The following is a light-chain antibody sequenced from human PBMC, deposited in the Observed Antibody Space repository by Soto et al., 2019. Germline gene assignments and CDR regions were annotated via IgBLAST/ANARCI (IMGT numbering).Light chain of an antibody. CDR1: SSDVGGYNY. Sequence: CVLTQPASGSGSPGQSIASSCTGTSSDVGGYNYVSWYQQHPGKAPKLMIYDVSNRPSGVSNRFSGSKSGNTASLTISGLQAEDEADYYCSSYTSSSKVFGTGTKVTVL. V-gene: IGLV2-14*01. CDR3: SSYTSSSKV. CDR2: DVS. J-gene: IGLJ1*01.